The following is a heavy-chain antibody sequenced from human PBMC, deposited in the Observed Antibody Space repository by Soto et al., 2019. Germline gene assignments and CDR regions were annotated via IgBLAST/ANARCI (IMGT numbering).Heavy chain of an antibody. CDR2: ISGSGADT. V-gene: IGHV3-23*01. CDR1: GFSFSNYA. D-gene: IGHD2-15*01. Sequence: EVQLLESGGGLVQPGGSLRLSCAPSGFSFSNYAMSWVRQARGKGLEWVSAISGSGADTYNTEPVKGRFTISRDNFKNPLYLQMNSLRAEDTAVYYCAKDTGRGGGSVFDYWGQGTLVTVSS. CDR3: AKDTGRGGGSVFDY. J-gene: IGHJ4*02.